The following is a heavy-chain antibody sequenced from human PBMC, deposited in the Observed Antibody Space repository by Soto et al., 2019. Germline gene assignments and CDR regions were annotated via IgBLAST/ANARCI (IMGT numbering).Heavy chain of an antibody. CDR3: GKAPNPGSATPSYYGTDV. CDR2: IIPILGIA. CDR1: GGTFSSYT. J-gene: IGHJ6*02. D-gene: IGHD2-15*01. V-gene: IGHV1-69*02. Sequence: SVKVSCKASGGTFSSYTISWVRQAPGQGLEWMGRIIPILGIANYAQKFQGRVTITADSSTTTAYMDLSGLRSDDTAVYYCGKAPNPGSATPSYYGTDVWGQGSTVTVSS.